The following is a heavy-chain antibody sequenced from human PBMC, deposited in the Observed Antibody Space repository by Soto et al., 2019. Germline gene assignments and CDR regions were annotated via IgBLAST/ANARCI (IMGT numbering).Heavy chain of an antibody. J-gene: IGHJ6*02. V-gene: IGHV3-48*03. CDR1: GFTFSSYE. D-gene: IGHD1-20*01. CDR3: ARDLVTGFYYYYYGMDV. CDR2: ISSSGSAI. Sequence: GGSLRLSCAASGFTFSSYEMNWVRQAPGKGLEWVSYISSSGSAIYYADSVRGRFTISRDNAKNSLFLQINSLRAEDTAVYYCARDLVTGFYYYYYGMDVWGQGTTVTVSS.